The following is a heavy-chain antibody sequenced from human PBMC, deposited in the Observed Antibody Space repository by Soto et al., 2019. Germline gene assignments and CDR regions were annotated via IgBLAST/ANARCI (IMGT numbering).Heavy chain of an antibody. V-gene: IGHV3-53*02. CDR3: ASRPKLPTITTVSWPLDF. Sequence: EVQLVETGGGLIQPGGSLRLSCAASGFTISDKYMSWVLHAPGRGLEWVSVINGGGDTFYPDSVRGRFTISRDNSENTLYPQLNNQRADDKAIYYCASRPKLPTITTVSWPLDFWGPGTLVPVSS. D-gene: IGHD3-22*01. J-gene: IGHJ4*02. CDR1: GFTISDKY. CDR2: INGGGDT.